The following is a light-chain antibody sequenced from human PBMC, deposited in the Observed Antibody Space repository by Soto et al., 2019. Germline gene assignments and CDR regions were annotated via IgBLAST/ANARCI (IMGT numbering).Light chain of an antibody. CDR1: QSVNSN. CDR3: QQDDYSPIT. Sequence: TQSPAALSVSAGDRATISCRASQSVNSNLAWYQQKPGQAPRLLIYAASSMPTGVPDRFSGGGSGTDFTLTISSLQPEDFAVYYCQQDDYSPITFGQGTRLDIK. CDR2: AAS. J-gene: IGKJ5*01. V-gene: IGKV3D-15*01.